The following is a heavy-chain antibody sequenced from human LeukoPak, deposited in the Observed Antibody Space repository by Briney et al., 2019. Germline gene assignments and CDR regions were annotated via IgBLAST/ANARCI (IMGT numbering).Heavy chain of an antibody. Sequence: GGSLRLSCAVSGFTFTTYGMHWVRQAPGKGLEWVAVIWYDGNNIYYADSVKGRFTISRDNSKNTLYLQMNSLRDEDTAVYYCARARPGYYFDYWGQGTLVTVSS. CDR2: IWYDGNNI. V-gene: IGHV3-33*03. CDR3: ARARPGYYFDY. D-gene: IGHD5-12*01. J-gene: IGHJ4*02. CDR1: GFTFTTYG.